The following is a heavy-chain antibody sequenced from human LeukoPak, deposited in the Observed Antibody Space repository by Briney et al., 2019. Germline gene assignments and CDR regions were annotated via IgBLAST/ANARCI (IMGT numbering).Heavy chain of an antibody. CDR1: GYTFTSYG. V-gene: IGHV1-18*01. Sequence: VSVKVSCKASGYTFTSYGISWVRQAPGQGLEWMGWISAYNGNTNYAQKLQGRVTMTTDTSTSTAYMELRSLRSDDTAVYYCARDLVQPLFANWFDPWGQGTLVTVSS. D-gene: IGHD2-21*01. CDR3: ARDLVQPLFANWFDP. J-gene: IGHJ5*02. CDR2: ISAYNGNT.